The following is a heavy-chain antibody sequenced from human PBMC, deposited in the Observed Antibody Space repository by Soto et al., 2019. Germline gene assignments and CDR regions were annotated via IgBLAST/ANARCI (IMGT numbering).Heavy chain of an antibody. J-gene: IGHJ6*02. CDR3: AGDNYHNMQV. V-gene: IGHV3-73*02. Sequence: EVQLVESGGGLVQPGGSLKLSCAASGFPFSGSAMHWVRQASWKGLEWVGRIRRKPNSYATAYAESVKGRFTISRNDSKNTAYMQMNSLKTEDTAVYYCAGDNYHNMQVWGRGNTVTVYS. CDR1: GFPFSGSA. CDR2: IRRKPNSYAT. D-gene: IGHD7-27*01.